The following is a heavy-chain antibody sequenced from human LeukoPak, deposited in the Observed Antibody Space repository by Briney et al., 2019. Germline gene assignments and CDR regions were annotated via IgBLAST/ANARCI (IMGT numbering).Heavy chain of an antibody. D-gene: IGHD6-13*01. V-gene: IGHV4-34*01. CDR2: INHSGST. J-gene: IGHJ4*02. CDR3: ARGRGSSSWIDY. Sequence: PSETLSLTCAVYGGSFSGYYWSWIRQPPGKGLEWIGEINHSGSTNYNPSLKSRVTISVDTSKNQFSLKLSSVTAADTAVYYCARGRGSSSWIDYWGQGTLVTASS. CDR1: GGSFSGYY.